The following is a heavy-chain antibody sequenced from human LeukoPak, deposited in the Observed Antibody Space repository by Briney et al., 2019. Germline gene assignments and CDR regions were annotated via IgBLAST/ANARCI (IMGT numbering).Heavy chain of an antibody. CDR3: ARAHNDFWSGHYMDV. CDR2: IYSGGST. CDR1: GFTVSSNY. Sequence: GGSLRLSCAASGFTVSSNYMSWVRQAPGKGLEWVSVIYSGGSTYYADSVKGRFTISRDNSKNTLYLQMNSLRAEDTAVYYYARAHNDFWSGHYMDVWGKGTTVTVSS. D-gene: IGHD3-3*01. V-gene: IGHV3-66*02. J-gene: IGHJ6*03.